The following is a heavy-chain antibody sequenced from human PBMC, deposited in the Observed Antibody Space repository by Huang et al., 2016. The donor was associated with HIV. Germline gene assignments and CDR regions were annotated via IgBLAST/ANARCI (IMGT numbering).Heavy chain of an antibody. D-gene: IGHD3-16*01. CDR3: ARSLMGEDPFDI. CDR2: VNHRGSA. CDR1: GGPLSGHY. Sequence: QVRLHQWGTGLVRPSETLSLTCAVYGGPLSGHYWSWVRLPPGGSLEWLGEVNHRGSANYNPSLKRRLSMSIDTSKKQFSLKLGSVTAADTALSYCARSLMGEDPFDIWGQGTLVTVSS. V-gene: IGHV4-34*01. J-gene: IGHJ3*02.